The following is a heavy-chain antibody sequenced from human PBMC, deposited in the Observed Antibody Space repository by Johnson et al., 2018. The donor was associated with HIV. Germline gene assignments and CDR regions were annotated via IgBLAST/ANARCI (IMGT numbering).Heavy chain of an antibody. CDR2: ISSSGTTV. CDR3: ARDRGYWDAFDI. J-gene: IGHJ3*02. Sequence: QEQLVESGGGLVKPGGSLRLSCAASGFTFSNAWMTWIRQTPGKGLEWVSYISSSGTTVYYAGSVKGRFSISRDNTKNSVYLQMNSLRAEDTALYYCARDRGYWDAFDIWGQGTMVTVSS. CDR1: GFTFSNAW. V-gene: IGHV3-11*04. D-gene: IGHD3-22*01.